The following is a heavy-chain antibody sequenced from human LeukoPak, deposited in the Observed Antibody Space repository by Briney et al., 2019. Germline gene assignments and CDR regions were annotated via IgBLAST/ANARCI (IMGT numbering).Heavy chain of an antibody. D-gene: IGHD3-10*01. Sequence: GASVKVSCKASGYTFTGNYMHWVRQAPGQGLEWMGWINPNSGGTNYAQKFQGRVTMTRDTSISTAYMELSRLRSDDTAVYYCARASLWFGELSIYWGQGTLVTVSS. CDR2: INPNSGGT. J-gene: IGHJ4*02. CDR3: ARASLWFGELSIY. V-gene: IGHV1-2*02. CDR1: GYTFTGNY.